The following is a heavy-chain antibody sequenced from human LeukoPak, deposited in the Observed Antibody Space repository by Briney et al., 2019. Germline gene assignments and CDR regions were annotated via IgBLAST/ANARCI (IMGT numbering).Heavy chain of an antibody. CDR3: ARSLGD. D-gene: IGHD3-10*01. CDR1: GFNFRKYW. V-gene: IGHV3-74*01. Sequence: GGSLRLSCAASGFNFRKYWMQWVRQVPGKGLVWVPEINPDGDYSGHSNSVRGRFTISRDNAKNTLYLQMTSLSAEDTAVYYCARSLGDWGQGTLVSVSS. CDR2: INPDGDYS. J-gene: IGHJ4*01.